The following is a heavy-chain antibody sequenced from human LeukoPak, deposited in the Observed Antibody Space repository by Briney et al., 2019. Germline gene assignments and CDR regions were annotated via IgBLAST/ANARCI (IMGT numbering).Heavy chain of an antibody. Sequence: ASVKVSCKASGYTFTNYYIHWVRQAPGQGLEWMGWINPNSGGPKYAQKFQGRVTMTRDTSISTAYMELSRLKSDDTAVYFCARRVGVIGATWPFDYWGQGTLVTVSS. CDR1: GYTFTNYY. CDR3: ARRVGVIGATWPFDY. CDR2: INPNSGGP. J-gene: IGHJ4*02. V-gene: IGHV1-2*02. D-gene: IGHD3-3*01.